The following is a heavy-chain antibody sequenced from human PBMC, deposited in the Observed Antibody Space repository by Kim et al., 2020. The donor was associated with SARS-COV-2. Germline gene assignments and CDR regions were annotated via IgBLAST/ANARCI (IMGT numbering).Heavy chain of an antibody. D-gene: IGHD6-6*01. CDR2: INHSGST. CDR1: GGSFSGYY. V-gene: IGHV4-34*01. Sequence: SETLSLTCAVYGGSFSGYYWSWIRQPPGKGLEGIGEINHSGSTNYNPSLKSRVTISVDTSKNQFSLKLSSVTAADTAVYYCARKWAARPLRNWFDPWGQGTLVTVSS. CDR3: ARKWAARPLRNWFDP. J-gene: IGHJ5*02.